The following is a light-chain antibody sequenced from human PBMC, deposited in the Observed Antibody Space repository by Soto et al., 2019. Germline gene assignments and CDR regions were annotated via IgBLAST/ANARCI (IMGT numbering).Light chain of an antibody. J-gene: IGLJ3*02. V-gene: IGLV2-8*01. CDR3: SSYAGSKNWV. CDR2: EVT. Sequence: QSALTQPPSASGSPGQSVTISCSGTSSDVGYYDYVSWYQQHPGKAPKLIIYEVTKRPSGVPDRFSGSKSDNTASLTVSGLQAEDEAEYYCSSYAGSKNWVFGGGTKLTVL. CDR1: SSDVGYYDY.